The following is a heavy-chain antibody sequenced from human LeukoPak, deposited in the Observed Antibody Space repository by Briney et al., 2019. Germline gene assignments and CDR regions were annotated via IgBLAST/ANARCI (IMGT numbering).Heavy chain of an antibody. D-gene: IGHD1-26*01. J-gene: IGHJ5*02. V-gene: IGHV4-38-2*02. CDR3: ARGDRPWDFQHRGGKFDD. CDR2: ISHSGGP. Sequence: SESLSLTCSVSGYSIGSGYYWGWFRRPPGKGRRWFGTISHSGGPYYIPSLIKCRVTMLLNTSSNQFSLSLVSVTPADTAVYDCARGDRPWDFQHRGGKFDDWGQGTLVTVSS. CDR1: GYSIGSGYY.